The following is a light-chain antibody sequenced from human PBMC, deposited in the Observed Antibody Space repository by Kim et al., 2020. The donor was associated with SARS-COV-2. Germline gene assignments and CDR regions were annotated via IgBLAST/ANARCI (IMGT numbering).Light chain of an antibody. J-gene: IGKJ4*01. V-gene: IGKV1-6*01. CDR1: QGIRND. CDR2: ATS. CDR3: LQDYGYPLT. Sequence: AIQMTQSPSSLSASVGDRVTITCRASQGIRNDLGWYQQKPGRAPNLLIYATSTLQSGVPSRFSGSGSGTDFTLTISSLQPEDVATYYCLQDYGYPLTFGGGTKLYIK.